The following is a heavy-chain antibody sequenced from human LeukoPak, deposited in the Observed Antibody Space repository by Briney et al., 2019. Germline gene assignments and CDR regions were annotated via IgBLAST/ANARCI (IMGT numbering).Heavy chain of an antibody. V-gene: IGHV3-23*01. Sequence: GGSLRLSCAASGFTFSSYVMSWVRQAPGKGLEWVSVISGGGGSIYYADSVKGRFTISRDNSKNTLFLQMNGLRAEDTAVYYCAIDRGNYGMDVWGQGTTVTVSS. D-gene: IGHD5-24*01. CDR2: ISGGGGSI. CDR1: GFTFSSYV. J-gene: IGHJ6*02. CDR3: AIDRGNYGMDV.